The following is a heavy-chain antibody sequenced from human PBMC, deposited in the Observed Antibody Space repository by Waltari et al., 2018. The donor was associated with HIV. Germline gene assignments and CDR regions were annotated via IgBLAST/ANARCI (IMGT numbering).Heavy chain of an antibody. CDR1: GFTFTNYW. CDR3: ARIGTFPHNYAIDF. D-gene: IGHD1-26*01. CDR2: IKDDGSEK. J-gene: IGHJ6*02. Sequence: EVELMESGGGLVMSGGSLSTPCAASGFTFTNYWMSWVRQTPGKGLEWVAYIKDDGSEKYYMGSVKGRFTISRDNAKNSMFLQMNSLRAEDTAVYYCARIGTFPHNYAIDFWGQGTTVTVSS. V-gene: IGHV3-7*01.